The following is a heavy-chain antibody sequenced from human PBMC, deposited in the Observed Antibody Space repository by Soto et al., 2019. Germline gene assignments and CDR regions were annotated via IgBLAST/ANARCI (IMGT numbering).Heavy chain of an antibody. CDR1: GGTFSNYA. V-gene: IGHV1-69*14. CDR2: IIPIFGTA. J-gene: IGHJ5*02. Sequence: QVQLVQSGAEVKKPGSSVKVSCKASGGTFSNYAISWVRQAPGQGLEWMGVIIPIFGTANYSQEFQGRVTITADKSTSTAYMELSSLRSEDTAIYYCAVGSVDIVPTGMKPFDPWGQGTLVTVSS. CDR3: AVGSVDIVPTGMKPFDP. D-gene: IGHD5-12*01.